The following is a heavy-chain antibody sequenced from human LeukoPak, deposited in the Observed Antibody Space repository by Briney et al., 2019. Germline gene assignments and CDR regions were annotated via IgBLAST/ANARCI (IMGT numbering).Heavy chain of an antibody. CDR1: GGSISSYY. J-gene: IGHJ6*03. D-gene: IGHD6-6*01. CDR2: IYTSGST. Sequence: SETLSLTCTVSGGSISSYYWSWIRQPAGKGLEWIGRIYTSGSTNYNPSLKSRVTMSVDTSKNQFSLELSSVTAADTALYYCARVPRIAARQGYYYYMDVWGKGTTVTVSS. V-gene: IGHV4-4*07. CDR3: ARVPRIAARQGYYYYMDV.